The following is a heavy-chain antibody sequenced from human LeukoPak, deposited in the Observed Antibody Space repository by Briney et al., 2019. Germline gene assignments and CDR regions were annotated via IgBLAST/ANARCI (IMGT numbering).Heavy chain of an antibody. V-gene: IGHV4-4*07. J-gene: IGHJ4*02. CDR1: GASITTYY. CDR3: ARGPDGSGYYTLDY. Sequence: SETLSLTCTVSGASITTYYWSWIRQPAGKGLEWIGRIYAPENTNYNPSLESRVTMSVDTSKNQFSLKLTSVTAADTAVYYCARGPDGSGYYTLDYWGQGTLVTVSS. CDR2: IYAPENT. D-gene: IGHD3-22*01.